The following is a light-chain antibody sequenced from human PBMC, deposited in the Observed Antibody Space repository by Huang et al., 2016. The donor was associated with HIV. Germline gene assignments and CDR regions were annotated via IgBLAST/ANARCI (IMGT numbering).Light chain of an antibody. CDR1: QSVSSD. J-gene: IGKJ2*01. CDR3: QQYNNWPGT. CDR2: GSS. Sequence: EIVMTQSPVTLSVSLGERASLSCRASQSVSSDLAWYQQKPGQPPRRRIYGSSARATGVPARFSGSGSGTEFTLTISSLQSEDFAVYSCQQYNNWPGTFGQGTKVEIK. V-gene: IGKV3-15*01.